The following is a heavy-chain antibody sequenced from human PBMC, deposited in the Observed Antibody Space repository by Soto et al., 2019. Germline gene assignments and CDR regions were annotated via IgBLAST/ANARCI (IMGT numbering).Heavy chain of an antibody. V-gene: IGHV3-30*18. J-gene: IGHJ6*02. CDR3: AKWGLPNYGMGV. D-gene: IGHD1-26*01. CDR1: GFTFSNYG. Sequence: QVQLVESGGGVVQPGRSLRLSCVVSGFTFSNYGMHWVRQAPGKGLEWVAAISYDGSKKYYVDSVKGRFTMSRDNSKNTVYLQMNSLRGEDTAVYYCAKWGLPNYGMGVWGQGTTVTVSS. CDR2: ISYDGSKK.